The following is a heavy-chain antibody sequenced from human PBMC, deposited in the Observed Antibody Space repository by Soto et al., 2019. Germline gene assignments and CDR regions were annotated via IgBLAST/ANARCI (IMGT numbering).Heavy chain of an antibody. CDR3: ARRDTSGFLRYFDN. J-gene: IGHJ4*02. V-gene: IGHV1-69*06. CDR2: IVPNVGTV. D-gene: IGHD3-3*01. Sequence: RASVKVSFKSSGGTFSSFINYPINWVRQAPGQGLEWMGGIVPNVGTVNYAQKFRGKVTITADKSTGTAYMELSSLRSEDTALYYCARRDTSGFLRYFDNWGQGTQVTVS. CDR1: GGTFSSFINYP.